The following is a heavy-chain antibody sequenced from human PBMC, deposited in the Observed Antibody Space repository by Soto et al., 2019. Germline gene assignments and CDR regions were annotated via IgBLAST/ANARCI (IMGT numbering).Heavy chain of an antibody. J-gene: IGHJ6*02. CDR2: ISYDGSNK. CDR1: GFTFSSYG. V-gene: IGHV3-30*18. CDR3: AKESIAARVSGFYYYGMDV. D-gene: IGHD6-6*01. Sequence: QVQLVESGGGVVQPGRSLRLSCAASGFTFSSYGMHWVRQAPGKGLEWVAVISYDGSNKYYADSVKGRFTISRDNSKNTLYVQMNRLRTEDTAVYYCAKESIAARVSGFYYYGMDVWGQGTTVTVSS.